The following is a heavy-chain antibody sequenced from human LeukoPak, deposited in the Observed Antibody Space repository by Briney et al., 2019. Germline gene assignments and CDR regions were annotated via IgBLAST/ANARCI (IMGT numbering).Heavy chain of an antibody. CDR1: GGSFGGYY. D-gene: IGHD3-16*01. CDR3: ARLGVQVDV. CDR2: INHSGST. J-gene: IGHJ4*02. V-gene: IGHV4-34*01. Sequence: SETLSLTCAVYGGSFGGYYWSWIRQPPGKGLEWIGEINHSGSTNYNPSLKSRVTISVDTSKNQFSLKLSSVTAADTAVYYCARLGVQVDVWGQGTLVTVSS.